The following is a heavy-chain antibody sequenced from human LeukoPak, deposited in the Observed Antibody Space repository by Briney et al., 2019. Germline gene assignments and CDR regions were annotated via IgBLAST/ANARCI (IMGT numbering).Heavy chain of an antibody. CDR3: AKDTAQGYTYGTIEQDY. CDR2: VSESGEIT. Sequence: GGSLRLSCAASGIAFSTYAISWVRQAPGKGLEWVSVVSESGEITHYADSVKGRFTISRDNSKNTVYLQMNGLRAEDSAVYYCAKDTAQGYTYGTIEQDYWGQGTRVTVSS. J-gene: IGHJ4*02. CDR1: GIAFSTYA. V-gene: IGHV3-23*01. D-gene: IGHD5-12*01.